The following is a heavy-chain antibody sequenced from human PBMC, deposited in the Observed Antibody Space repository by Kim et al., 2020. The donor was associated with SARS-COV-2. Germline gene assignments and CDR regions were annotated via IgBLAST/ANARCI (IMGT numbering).Heavy chain of an antibody. CDR2: VNSDGSST. CDR3: ARSPIAALYYFDS. V-gene: IGHV3-74*01. J-gene: IGHJ4*02. Sequence: GGSLRLSCAASGFTFSNFWMHWVRQTPGKGLDWVSRVNSDGSSTSYADSVKGRLTISRDNAKNTLYLQLNSLRAEDTAVYYCARSPIAALYYFDSWGQG. D-gene: IGHD6-13*01. CDR1: GFTFSNFW.